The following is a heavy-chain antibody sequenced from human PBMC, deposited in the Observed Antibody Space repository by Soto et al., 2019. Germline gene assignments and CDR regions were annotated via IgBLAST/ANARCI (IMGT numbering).Heavy chain of an antibody. D-gene: IGHD5-18*01. CDR3: ACIFSGGYSYGXYYYGMDV. CDR2: IFYSGST. CDR1: GGSISSSSYY. J-gene: IGHJ6*02. V-gene: IGHV4-39*01. Sequence: SETLSLTCTVSGGSISSSSYYWGWIRQPPGKGLEWIGSIFYSGSTYYNPSLKSRVTISVDTSKNQFSLKLSSVTAADTAVYYCACIFSGGYSYGXYYYGMDVWGQGTTVT.